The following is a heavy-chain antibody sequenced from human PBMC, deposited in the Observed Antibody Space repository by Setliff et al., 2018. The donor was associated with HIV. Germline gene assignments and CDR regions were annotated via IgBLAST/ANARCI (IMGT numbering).Heavy chain of an antibody. CDR2: IIPIFGTA. J-gene: IGHJ6*03. CDR1: GGPFTSA. Sequence: EASVKVSCKASGGPFTSAFNWVRQVPGQGLEWMGGIIPIFGTANYAQNFGGRVTITADQSTTTSYLQLNSLRFEDTAIYYCASDSPAARFEELEDHYYYFMDVWGKGTTVTVSS. CDR3: ASDSPAARFEELEDHYYYFMDV. D-gene: IGHD3-10*01. V-gene: IGHV1-69*13.